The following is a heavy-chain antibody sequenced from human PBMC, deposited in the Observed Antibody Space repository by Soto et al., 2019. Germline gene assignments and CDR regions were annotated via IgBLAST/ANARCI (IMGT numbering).Heavy chain of an antibody. CDR3: ARDTGGDHDAFDI. Sequence: ASVKVSCKASGYKFTSYGISWVRQAPGQGLELMGIIKPTGTMTRYSERFQGRLIMTRDTSTSTDYMELSSLTSEDTAVYFCARDTGGDHDAFDIWGQGTMVTVSS. J-gene: IGHJ3*02. V-gene: IGHV1-46*01. D-gene: IGHD2-8*02. CDR1: GYKFTSYG. CDR2: IKPTGTMT.